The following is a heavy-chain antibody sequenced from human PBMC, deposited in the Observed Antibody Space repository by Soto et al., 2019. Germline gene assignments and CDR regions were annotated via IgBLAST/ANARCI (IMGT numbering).Heavy chain of an antibody. CDR2: INSDGSTT. CDR3: ARADESSGYSFDY. D-gene: IGHD3-22*01. V-gene: IGHV3-74*01. CDR1: GFTFSSSW. J-gene: IGHJ4*02. Sequence: LSLSCAPSGFTFSSSWMHWVRQTPGKGLVWVSRINSDGSTTNYAASVKGRFTSSRDNAKNTLYLQMNSLRAEDTAVYYCARADESSGYSFDYWGQGTLVTVSS.